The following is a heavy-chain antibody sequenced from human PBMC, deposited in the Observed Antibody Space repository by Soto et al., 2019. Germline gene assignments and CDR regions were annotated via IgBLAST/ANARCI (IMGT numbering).Heavy chain of an antibody. D-gene: IGHD6-19*01. V-gene: IGHV1-18*01. J-gene: IGHJ5*02. Sequence: GASVKVSCKASGCTFSSYAISWVRQAPGQGLEWMGWISANNGNTNYAQKLQGRVTMTTDTSTSTAYMELRSLRSDDTAVYYCARDPSAVAGDNWFDPWGQGTLVTVSS. CDR1: GCTFSSYA. CDR2: ISANNGNT. CDR3: ARDPSAVAGDNWFDP.